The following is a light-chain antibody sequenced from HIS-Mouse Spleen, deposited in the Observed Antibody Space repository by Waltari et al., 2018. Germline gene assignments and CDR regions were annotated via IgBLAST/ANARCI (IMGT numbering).Light chain of an antibody. J-gene: IGLJ3*02. V-gene: IGLV2-23*01. CDR3: CSYAGSSTWV. Sequence: QSALTQPASVSGSPGQSITISCTGTSRDVGSYNLVSWYQQHPGNAPQLMIYEGSKRPSGVSNRFSGSKSGNTASLTISGLQAEDEADYYCCSYAGSSTWVFGGGTKLTVL. CDR1: SRDVGSYNL. CDR2: EGS.